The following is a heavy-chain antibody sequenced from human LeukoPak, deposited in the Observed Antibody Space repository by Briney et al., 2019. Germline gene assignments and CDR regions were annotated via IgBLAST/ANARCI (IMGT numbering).Heavy chain of an antibody. CDR1: GYTFTSYG. D-gene: IGHD6-19*01. J-gene: IGHJ4*02. V-gene: IGHV1-18*01. CDR2: ISAYNGNT. Sequence: ASVKVSCKASGYTFTSYGISWVRQAPGQGLEWMGWISAYNGNTNYAQKLQGRVTMTTDTSTSTAYMELRSLRSDDTAVYYCAREEQSSGWYGFVSYYFDYWGQGTLVTVSS. CDR3: AREEQSSGWYGFVSYYFDY.